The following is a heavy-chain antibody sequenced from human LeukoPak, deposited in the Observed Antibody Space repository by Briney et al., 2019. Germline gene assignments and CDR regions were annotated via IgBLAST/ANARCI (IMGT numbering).Heavy chain of an antibody. CDR2: IKEDGSDK. V-gene: IGHV3-7*01. J-gene: IGHJ4*02. CDR1: AFIFSGHW. Sequence: GGSLRLSCEGSAFIFSGHWMTWVCQAPGKGLEWVANIKEDGSDKYYVDSVKGRFTISRDNAKNSLYLQMNNLRAEDTAVYYCARDVGYFRFDYWGQGTLVTVSS. CDR3: ARDVGYFRFDY. D-gene: IGHD5-18*01.